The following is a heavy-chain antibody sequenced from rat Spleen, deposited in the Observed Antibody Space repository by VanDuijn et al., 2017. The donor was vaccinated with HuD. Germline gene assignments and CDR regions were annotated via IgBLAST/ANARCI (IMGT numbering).Heavy chain of an antibody. V-gene: IGHV5-31*01. Sequence: EVQLVESGGGLVQPGRSLKLSCVASGFTFNNYWMTWIRQAPGKGLEWVASITNTGGSTYYPDSVNGRFTNSRDNAKSTLHLQMNSLRCEDSDTYNSTRGSDGYFGFGGPGTMVTVCS. CDR1: GFTFNNYW. CDR2: ITNTGGST. D-gene: IGHD1-1*01. CDR3: TRGSDGYFGF. J-gene: IGHJ1*01.